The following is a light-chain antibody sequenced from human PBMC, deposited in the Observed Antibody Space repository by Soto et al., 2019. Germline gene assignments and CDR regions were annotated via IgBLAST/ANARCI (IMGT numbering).Light chain of an antibody. CDR3: GSYSSTTTREV. Sequence: QSVLAQPASVSGSPGQSITISCTGASSDVGGYDFVSWYQHHPGTPPKLIIYEVTHRPSAVSHRFSGSKSASTASLTISGLQVEDEADYFCGSYSSTTTREVFGTGTKVTVL. J-gene: IGLJ1*01. V-gene: IGLV2-14*01. CDR2: EVT. CDR1: SSDVGGYDF.